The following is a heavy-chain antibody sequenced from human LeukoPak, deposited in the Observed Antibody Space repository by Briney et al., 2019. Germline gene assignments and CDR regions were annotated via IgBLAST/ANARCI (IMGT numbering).Heavy chain of an antibody. CDR3: ARCEENNYDSSGYHGDWFDP. Sequence: SSETLSLTCTVSGGSISSSSYYWGWIRQPPGKGLEWIGSIYYSGSTYYNPSLKSRVTISVDTSKNQFSLKLSSVTAADTAVYYCARCEENNYDSSGYHGDWFDPWGQGTLVTVSS. V-gene: IGHV4-39*01. CDR1: GGSISSSSYY. CDR2: IYYSGST. J-gene: IGHJ5*02. D-gene: IGHD3-22*01.